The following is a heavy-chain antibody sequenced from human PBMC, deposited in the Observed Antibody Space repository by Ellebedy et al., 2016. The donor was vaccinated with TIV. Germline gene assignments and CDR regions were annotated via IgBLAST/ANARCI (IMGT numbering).Heavy chain of an antibody. Sequence: AASVKVSCKASGYTFNKYGIHWVRQAPGQGLEWMGWINAGNGATKYSQKLQGRLTITRDTSATTAYIELSSLRFEDTAVYYCARDLYSGNLSWGQGTLVTVSS. CDR2: INAGNGAT. J-gene: IGHJ5*02. CDR3: ARDLYSGNLS. D-gene: IGHD1-26*01. CDR1: GYTFNKYG. V-gene: IGHV1-3*01.